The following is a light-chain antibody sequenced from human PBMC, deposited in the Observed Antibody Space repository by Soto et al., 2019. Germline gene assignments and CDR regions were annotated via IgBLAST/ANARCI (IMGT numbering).Light chain of an antibody. CDR2: AAS. J-gene: IGKJ4*01. CDR1: QGISGW. V-gene: IGKV1-12*01. CDR3: QQATISHLT. Sequence: DIQMTQSPSSVSASVGDRVTITCRASQGISGWLAWYQQKPGKAPKLLIYAASTLETGVPSRFSGGRSGTDFTLTINNLQPEDFATYYCQQATISHLTFGGGTKVEIK.